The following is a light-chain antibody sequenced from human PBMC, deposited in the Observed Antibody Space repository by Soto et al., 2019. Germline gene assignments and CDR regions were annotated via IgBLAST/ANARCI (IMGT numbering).Light chain of an antibody. CDR1: QTVLYTSNY. CDR2: WAS. CDR3: QQYYTTPVT. J-gene: IGKJ1*01. V-gene: IGKV4-1*01. Sequence: DIVMTQSPDSLAVSLGERATINCKSSQTVLYTSNYLAWYQQKPGQPPKLLIYWASTRESGVPDRFSGSGSGTDFTSTISSLQAEDVAVYYCQQYYTTPVTFGQGTKVEIK.